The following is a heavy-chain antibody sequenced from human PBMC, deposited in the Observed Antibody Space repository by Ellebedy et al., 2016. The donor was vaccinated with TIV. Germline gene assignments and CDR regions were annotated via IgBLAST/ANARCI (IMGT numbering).Heavy chain of an antibody. CDR1: GFTFSSYA. J-gene: IGHJ4*02. CDR2: INGDGSIT. D-gene: IGHD1-26*01. CDR3: ARGGAGFDSMNRELSFDS. V-gene: IGHV3-74*01. Sequence: GGSLRLXXAVSGFTFSSYAMSWVRRAPGKGLVWVSRINGDGSITSYADSVKGRFTISRDNAKNTLYLQMNSLRAEDTAVYYCARGGAGFDSMNRELSFDSWGQGTLVTVSS.